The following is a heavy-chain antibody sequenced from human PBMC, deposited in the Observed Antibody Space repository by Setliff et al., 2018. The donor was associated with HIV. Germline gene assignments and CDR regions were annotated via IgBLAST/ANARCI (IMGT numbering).Heavy chain of an antibody. J-gene: IGHJ6*03. CDR1: GGSISSYY. V-gene: IGHV4-59*01. CDR3: ARGGSSGWERGLGYYYYYYMDV. CDR2: IYYSENT. Sequence: PSETLSLTCTVSGGSISSYYWSWIRQPPGKGLEWIGYIYYSENTNYNPSLKKRVTISVDTSKNQFSLKLSLVTAADTAVYYCARGGSSGWERGLGYYYYYYMDVWGKGTTGTVSS. D-gene: IGHD6-19*01.